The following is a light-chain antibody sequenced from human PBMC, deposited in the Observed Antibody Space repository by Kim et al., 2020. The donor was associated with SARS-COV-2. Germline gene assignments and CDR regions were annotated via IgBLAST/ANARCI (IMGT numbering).Light chain of an antibody. CDR2: QDN. CDR1: SLGDKY. J-gene: IGLJ2*01. CDR3: QAWDSSTVI. V-gene: IGLV3-1*01. Sequence: SVSPGQTASIACSGDSLGDKYASWYQQKPGQSPVMVIYQDNKRPSGIPERFSGSNSGNTATLIISGTQAMDEADYYCQAWDSSTVIFGGGTQLTVL.